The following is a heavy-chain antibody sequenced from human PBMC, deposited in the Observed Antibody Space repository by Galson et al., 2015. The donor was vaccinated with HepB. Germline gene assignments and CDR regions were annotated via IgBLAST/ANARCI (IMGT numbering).Heavy chain of an antibody. D-gene: IGHD3-9*01. Sequence: SLRLSCAASGFTFSSYSMNWVRQAPGKGLEWVSSISSSSSYIYYADSVKGRFTISRDNAKNSLYLQMNSLRAEDTAVYYCARDSSLAPDWLSPRTWVLAFDIWGQGTMVTVSS. CDR3: ARDSSLAPDWLSPRTWVLAFDI. V-gene: IGHV3-21*01. CDR1: GFTFSSYS. J-gene: IGHJ3*02. CDR2: ISSSSSYI.